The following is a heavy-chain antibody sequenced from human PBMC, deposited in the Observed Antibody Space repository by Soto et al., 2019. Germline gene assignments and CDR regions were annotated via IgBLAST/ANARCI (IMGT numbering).Heavy chain of an antibody. Sequence: EVQLLESGGGLVQPGGSLRLSCAVSGFTFSSHAMNWVRQAPGQGLEWVSGITGSGGGTYYADSVKGRFTISRDNFRNTVYLQLNSGCTYDTAIYYCAKDPGFGVVYGGGPDYCGQGTLVTVAT. V-gene: IGHV3-23*01. CDR1: GFTFSSHA. J-gene: IGHJ4*02. D-gene: IGHD3-3*01. CDR3: AKDPGFGVVYGGGPDY. CDR2: ITGSGGGT.